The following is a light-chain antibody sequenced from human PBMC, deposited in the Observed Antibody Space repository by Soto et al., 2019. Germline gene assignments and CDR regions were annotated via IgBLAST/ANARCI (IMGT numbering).Light chain of an antibody. V-gene: IGLV2-14*03. Sequence: QSVLTQPASVSGSPGQSITVSCTGTSSDVGGYNYVSWYQQLPGKAPKLIIYDVSNRPSGVSFRFSASKSANAASLTISGPQAEDEADYYCSSYTSSSTLYVFGTGTKVTVL. CDR1: SSDVGGYNY. J-gene: IGLJ1*01. CDR2: DVS. CDR3: SSYTSSSTLYV.